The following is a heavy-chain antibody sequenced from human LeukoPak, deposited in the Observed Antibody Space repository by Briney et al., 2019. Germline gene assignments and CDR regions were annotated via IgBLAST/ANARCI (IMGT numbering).Heavy chain of an antibody. CDR1: GYTFTDYD. J-gene: IGHJ4*02. Sequence: GASVKVSCKASGYTFTDYDINWVRQAPGQGLEWMGWMNPNSGNTGYAQKFQGRVTITRNTSISTAYMELSSLRSEDTAVYYCARGLQAYRYYDFWSGYSLAGDYWGQGTLVTVSS. D-gene: IGHD3-3*01. V-gene: IGHV1-8*01. CDR2: MNPNSGNT. CDR3: ARGLQAYRYYDFWSGYSLAGDY.